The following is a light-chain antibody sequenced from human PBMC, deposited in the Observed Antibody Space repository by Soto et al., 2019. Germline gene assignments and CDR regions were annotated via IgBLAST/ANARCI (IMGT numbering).Light chain of an antibody. V-gene: IGKV1-5*01. CDR2: DVS. CDR1: QSISNW. Sequence: DIEMTQSPSTLSASLGDRVTITCRASQSISNWLAWYQQKPGKAPTLLIHDVSRLESVVQSRLSGSGSGTEFTLTISSLQPDDFATYCCQQYDTYYTFGQGTKVDIK. CDR3: QQYDTYYT. J-gene: IGKJ2*01.